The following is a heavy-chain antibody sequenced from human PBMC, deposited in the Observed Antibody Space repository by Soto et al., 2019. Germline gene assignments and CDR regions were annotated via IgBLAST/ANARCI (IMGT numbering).Heavy chain of an antibody. CDR3: ARGYCSGGSCSSLPLTTTDMYA. Sequence: SVKLSYKASGYTFTGYYMHWVRQAPAQGLERMGWINPNSGGTNYAQKFQGWVTMTRDTSISTAYMELSRLRSDETAVYYCARGYCSGGSCSSLPLTTTDMYAWGKGTTVTISS. V-gene: IGHV1-2*04. CDR1: GYTFTGYY. D-gene: IGHD2-15*01. CDR2: INPNSGGT. J-gene: IGHJ6*03.